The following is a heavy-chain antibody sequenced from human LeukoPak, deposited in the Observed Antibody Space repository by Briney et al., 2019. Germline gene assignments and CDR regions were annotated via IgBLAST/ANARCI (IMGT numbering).Heavy chain of an antibody. V-gene: IGHV5-51*01. Sequence: GESLKISCKGSGYTFTNNWIGWVRQMPGKGLEWMGIIYPGNFDTRYGPSFQGQVTISADKSISTAYLQWSSLKASDTAMYYCARRGDAFDIWGQGTVVTVSS. CDR1: GYTFTNNW. CDR3: ARRGDAFDI. CDR2: IYPGNFDT. J-gene: IGHJ3*02.